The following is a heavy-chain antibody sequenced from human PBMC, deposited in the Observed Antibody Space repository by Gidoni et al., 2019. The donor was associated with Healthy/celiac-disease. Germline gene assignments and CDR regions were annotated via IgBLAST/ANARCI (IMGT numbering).Heavy chain of an antibody. J-gene: IGHJ4*02. V-gene: IGHV4-61*02. CDR3: ARLAYCGGDCLWFDF. D-gene: IGHD2-21*02. CDR2: IYSTGST. CDR1: GGSISSANYY. Sequence: QVQLQESGPGLVKPSETLSLTCTVSGGSISSANYYWSWIRQPAGKGLEWIGRIYSTGSTNYNPSLKSRVTISVDTSKNQFSLKLSSVTAADTAVYYCARLAYCGGDCLWFDFWGQGTLVTVSS.